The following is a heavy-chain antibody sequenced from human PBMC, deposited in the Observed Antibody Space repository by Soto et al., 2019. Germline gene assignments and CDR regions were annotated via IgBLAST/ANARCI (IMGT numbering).Heavy chain of an antibody. V-gene: IGHV4-39*01. J-gene: IGHJ1*01. CDR3: ARSSGWPEIRGESQH. D-gene: IGHD6-19*01. CDR1: GGSISSSSYF. CDR2: IYYSGST. Sequence: PSETLSLTCTVSGGSISSSSYFWGWVRQPPGKGLEWIASIYYSGSTYYNPSLKSRVTISVDTSKNQFSLKLSSVTAADPAVYYCARSSGWPEIRGESQHWGQGTLVTVSS.